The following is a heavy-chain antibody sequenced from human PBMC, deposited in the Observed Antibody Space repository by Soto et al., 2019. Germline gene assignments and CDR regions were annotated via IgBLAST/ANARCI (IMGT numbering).Heavy chain of an antibody. V-gene: IGHV3-23*01. J-gene: IGHJ4*02. CDR1: GFTFSSYA. D-gene: IGHD6-19*01. Sequence: GGSLRLSCAASGFTFSSYAMRWVSQTPGKGLEWVSAISGSGGSTYYADSVKGRFTISRDNSKNTLYLQMNSLRAEDTAVYYCAKDSGIAVAGRTNWGQGTLVTVSS. CDR3: AKDSGIAVAGRTN. CDR2: ISGSGGST.